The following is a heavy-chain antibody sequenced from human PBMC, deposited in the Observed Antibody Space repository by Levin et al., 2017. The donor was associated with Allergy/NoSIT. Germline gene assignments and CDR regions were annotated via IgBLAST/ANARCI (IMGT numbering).Heavy chain of an antibody. Sequence: GGSLRLSCTASGFSFGGYTMSWVRQAPGKGLEWVGFIRSKSYGGTTEYAASVKGRFTISRDDSNSIAYLEMNSLKSEDTSVYYCTRDHGSGSGWFIDNWGQGTLVTVSS. J-gene: IGHJ4*02. V-gene: IGHV3-49*04. CDR3: TRDHGSGSGWFIDN. CDR1: GFSFGGYT. D-gene: IGHD6-19*01. CDR2: IRSKSYGGTT.